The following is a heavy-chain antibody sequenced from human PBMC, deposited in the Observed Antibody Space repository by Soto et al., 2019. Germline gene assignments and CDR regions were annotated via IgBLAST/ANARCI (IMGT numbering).Heavy chain of an antibody. Sequence: SHTLSLTCAISGDSVCSSSVTWNWIRQSPSRGLEWLGRAYYRSKWYNDYAESVKSRITINPDTSKNQFSLHLNSVTPEDTAVYYCVRLIGNSWLDFWGQGTLVPV. J-gene: IGHJ5*01. CDR2: AYYRSKWYN. V-gene: IGHV6-1*01. D-gene: IGHD1-26*01. CDR3: VRLIGNSWLDF. CDR1: GDSVCSSSVT.